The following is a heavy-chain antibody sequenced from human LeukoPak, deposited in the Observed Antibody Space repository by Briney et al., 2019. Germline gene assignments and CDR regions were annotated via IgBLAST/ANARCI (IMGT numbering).Heavy chain of an antibody. CDR3: ARDVAVAGTPFDY. D-gene: IGHD6-19*01. Sequence: TGGSLRLSCAASGFTFSSYSMNWVRQAPGKGLEWVSSISSSSSYIYYADSVKGRFTISRDNAKNSLYLQMNSLRAEDTAVYYCARDVAVAGTPFDYWGQGTLVTVSS. CDR1: GFTFSSYS. J-gene: IGHJ4*02. V-gene: IGHV3-21*01. CDR2: ISSSSSYI.